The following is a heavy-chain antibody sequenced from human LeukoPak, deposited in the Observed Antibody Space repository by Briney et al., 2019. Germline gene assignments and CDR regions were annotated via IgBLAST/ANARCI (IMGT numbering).Heavy chain of an antibody. CDR2: IDSGGDLI. V-gene: IGHV3-48*01. CDR3: ARDGELLLPYYFDY. CDR1: GFDFSSHS. J-gene: IGHJ4*02. D-gene: IGHD2-15*01. Sequence: PGGSLRLSRAAAGFDFSSHSMNWVRQVPGKGLEWISYIDSGGDLIYYADSVRGRFTISRDIAKNTLYLQMNSLRAEDTAVYYCARDGELLLPYYFDYWGQGTLVTVSS.